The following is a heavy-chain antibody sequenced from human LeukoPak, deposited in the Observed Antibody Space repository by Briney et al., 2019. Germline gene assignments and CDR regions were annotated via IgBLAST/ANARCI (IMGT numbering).Heavy chain of an antibody. V-gene: IGHV4-61*02. CDR3: ARAYVRIAVAGTLNWFDP. Sequence: SETLSLTCTVSGGSISSGSYYWSWIRQPAGKGLEWIGRIYTSGSTNYNPSLKSRVTISVDTSKNQFSLKLSPVTAADTAVYYCARAYVRIAVAGTLNWFDPWGQGTLVTVSS. CDR1: GGSISSGSYY. J-gene: IGHJ5*02. D-gene: IGHD6-19*01. CDR2: IYTSGST.